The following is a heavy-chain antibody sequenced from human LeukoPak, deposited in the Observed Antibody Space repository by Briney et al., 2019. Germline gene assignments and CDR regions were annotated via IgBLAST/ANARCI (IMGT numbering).Heavy chain of an antibody. CDR3: TTSSWVRETSGDY. Sequence: GRSLRLSCAASGFTFSSYAMHWVRQAPGKGLEWVAVISYDGSNKYYADSVKGRFTISGDNSKNTLYLQMNSLKTEDTAVYYCTTSSWVRETSGDYWGQGTLVTVSS. J-gene: IGHJ4*02. CDR1: GFTFSSYA. CDR2: ISYDGSNK. V-gene: IGHV3-30-3*01. D-gene: IGHD1-14*01.